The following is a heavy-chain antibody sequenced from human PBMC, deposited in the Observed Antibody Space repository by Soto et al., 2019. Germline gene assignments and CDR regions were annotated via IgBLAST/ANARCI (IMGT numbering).Heavy chain of an antibody. V-gene: IGHV1-2*02. CDR3: ATHLSYEID. CDR1: GYTFTGYH. CDR2: INPNSGAT. Sequence: QVPLVQSGAEVKKPGASVKVSCKASGYTFTGYHMHWGRQAPGQGLEWMGWINPNSGATNYAQKFQGRVPMTTDTSISKAYMVLTSLRPNDAAEYYCATHLSYEIDWGQGSMVEVSS. D-gene: IGHD1-26*01. J-gene: IGHJ4*02.